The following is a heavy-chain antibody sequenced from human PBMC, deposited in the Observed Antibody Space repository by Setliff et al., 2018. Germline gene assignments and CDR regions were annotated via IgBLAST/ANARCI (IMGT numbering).Heavy chain of an antibody. V-gene: IGHV3-7*01. Sequence: GGSLRLSCVVSGFSFSRHWMSWVRQAPGKGPEWVADIKQDGSTKYYLDSVKGRFTISRDNAKRSLYLQMNGLRADDTGVYYCVRDDADNYDAFDNWGQGTLVTVSS. CDR3: VRDDADNYDAFDN. D-gene: IGHD3-22*01. CDR1: GFSFSRHW. CDR2: IKQDGSTK. J-gene: IGHJ3*02.